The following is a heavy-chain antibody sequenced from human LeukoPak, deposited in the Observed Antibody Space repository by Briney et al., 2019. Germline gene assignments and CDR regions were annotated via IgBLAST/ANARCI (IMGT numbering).Heavy chain of an antibody. V-gene: IGHV4-39*01. CDR2: IYYSGST. J-gene: IGHJ4*02. D-gene: IGHD1-26*01. CDR1: GASVSGSAYY. CDR3: AKGGGYGLIDY. Sequence: PSETLSLTCTVSGASVSGSAYYWGWLRQPPGKGLEWIGNIYYSGSTYYNESLESRVTISIDTSKNQFSLKLNSVTAADTAMYYCAKGGGYGLIDYWGQGTLVTVSS.